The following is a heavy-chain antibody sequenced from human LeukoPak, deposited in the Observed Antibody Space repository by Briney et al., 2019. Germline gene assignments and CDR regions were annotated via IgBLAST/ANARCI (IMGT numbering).Heavy chain of an antibody. D-gene: IGHD1-26*01. J-gene: IGHJ4*02. CDR3: ASSTSGSYYRGGYYFDY. CDR1: GGSISSSSYY. Sequence: PSETLSLTCTVSGGSISSSSYYWGWIRQPPGKGLEWIGSIYYSGSTYYSPSLKSRVTISVDTSKNQFSLKLSSVTAADTAVYYCASSTSGSYYRGGYYFDYWGQGTLVTVSS. V-gene: IGHV4-39*01. CDR2: IYYSGST.